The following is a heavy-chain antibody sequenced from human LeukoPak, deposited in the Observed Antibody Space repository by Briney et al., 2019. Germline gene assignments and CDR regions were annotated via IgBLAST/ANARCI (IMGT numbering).Heavy chain of an antibody. CDR1: GFTFSSYA. CDR3: ARHLGREFPFDY. Sequence: GGSLRLSCAASGFTFSSYAMSWVRQAPGKGPEWVSTIYSSDIKYADSVKGRFTISRDNAKNSLYLQMASLRPEDTAVYYCARHLGREFPFDYWGQGTLVTVSS. CDR2: IYSSDI. J-gene: IGHJ4*02. D-gene: IGHD3-10*01. V-gene: IGHV3-21*04.